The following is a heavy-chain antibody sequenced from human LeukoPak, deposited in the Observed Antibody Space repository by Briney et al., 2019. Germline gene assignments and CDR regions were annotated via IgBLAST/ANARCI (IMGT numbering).Heavy chain of an antibody. D-gene: IGHD3-22*01. CDR3: VKHDYYDTTTFSPLFQH. J-gene: IGHJ1*01. CDR1: GFTFSDYY. CDR2: INGEATNT. V-gene: IGHV3-23*01. Sequence: PEGSLRLSCAASGFTFSDYYMSWIRQAPGKGLEWVSAINGEATNTFYAESVKGRFTISRDNSKNTLYLQMSDLRAEDTALYYCVKHDYYDTTTFSPLFQHWGQGTLVTVSS.